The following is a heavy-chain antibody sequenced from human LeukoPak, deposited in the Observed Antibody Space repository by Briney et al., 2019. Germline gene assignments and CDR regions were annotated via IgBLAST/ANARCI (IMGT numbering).Heavy chain of an antibody. CDR3: ARDPYGELLAFDS. J-gene: IGHJ4*02. Sequence: SETLSLTCTVSGGSVSSYYWSWIRQPPGKGLEYIGHIYHSGSTNYNPSLKSRVTISIDTSKNQFSLNLSSMTAVDTAVDYCARDPYGELLAFDSWGQGILVTVSS. CDR1: GGSVSSYY. V-gene: IGHV4-59*02. CDR2: IYHSGST. D-gene: IGHD4-17*01.